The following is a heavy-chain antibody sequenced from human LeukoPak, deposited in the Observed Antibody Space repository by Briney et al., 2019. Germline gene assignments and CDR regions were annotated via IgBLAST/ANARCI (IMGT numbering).Heavy chain of an antibody. D-gene: IGHD2-21*01. CDR1: GYIFTNYW. J-gene: IGHJ3*01. CDR2: IYPGDSDT. CDR3: ARHIPEDKIALRFDV. V-gene: IGHV5-51*01. Sequence: GESLKISCKGSGYIFTNYWIAWVRQMPGRGLEYMGIIYPGDSDTRYSPSFQGQVTISSDKSVNTAYLQWDSLQAADTAMYFCARHIPEDKIALRFDVWGQGTMVVVSS.